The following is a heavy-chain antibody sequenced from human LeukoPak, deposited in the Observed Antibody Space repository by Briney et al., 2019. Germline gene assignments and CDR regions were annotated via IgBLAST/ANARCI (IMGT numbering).Heavy chain of an antibody. Sequence: GGSLRLSCAASGFTFSSYAMSWVRQAPGKGLEWVSAISGSGGSTYYADSVKGRFTISRDNSKNTLYLQMNSLRAEDTAVFYCARKPITGSHSGAFDIWGQGTMVTVSS. J-gene: IGHJ3*02. CDR3: ARKPITGSHSGAFDI. D-gene: IGHD1-26*01. V-gene: IGHV3-23*01. CDR2: ISGSGGST. CDR1: GFTFSSYA.